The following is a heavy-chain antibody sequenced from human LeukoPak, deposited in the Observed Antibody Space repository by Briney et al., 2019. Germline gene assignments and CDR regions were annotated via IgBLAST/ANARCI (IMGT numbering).Heavy chain of an antibody. V-gene: IGHV3-23*01. Sequence: GGSLRLSCAAPVFTFSSYAMSWARQAPGKGLEGVSANSGSGGSTYYADSVKGRFTISRDNSKNTLYLQMNSLRAEDTAVYYCAKDRGVVVPAAPCYWGQGTLVTVSS. CDR2: NSGSGGST. J-gene: IGHJ4*02. CDR3: AKDRGVVVPAAPCY. CDR1: VFTFSSYA. D-gene: IGHD2-2*01.